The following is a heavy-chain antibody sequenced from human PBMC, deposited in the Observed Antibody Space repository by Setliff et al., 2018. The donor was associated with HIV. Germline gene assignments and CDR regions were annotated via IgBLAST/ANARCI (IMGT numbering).Heavy chain of an antibody. V-gene: IGHV4-34*01. CDR1: GGSFSGYY. CDR3: ARVPGYSSGSSYMEV. D-gene: IGHD6-19*01. J-gene: IGHJ6*03. CDR2: INHSGRT. Sequence: SETLSLTCAVYGGSFSGYYWSWIRQPPGKGLEWIGEINHSGRTNYNPSLKSRVTISVDTSKNQFSLKLRSVTAADTAIYYCARVPGYSSGSSYMEVWGKGTTVTVSS.